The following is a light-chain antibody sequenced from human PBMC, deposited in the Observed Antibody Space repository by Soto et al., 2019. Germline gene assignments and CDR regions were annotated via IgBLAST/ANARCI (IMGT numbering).Light chain of an antibody. CDR2: DVS. J-gene: IGLJ1*01. CDR3: SSYTTSSTLYV. V-gene: IGLV2-14*03. CDR1: SSDVGAYNY. Sequence: QSALTQPVSVSGSPGQSITISCTGTSSDVGAYNYVSWYQQHPGKAPKLMIYDVSNRPSGVSNRFSGSKSGNTASLTISGLQAEDEADYYCSSYTTSSTLYVFGTGTKLTVL.